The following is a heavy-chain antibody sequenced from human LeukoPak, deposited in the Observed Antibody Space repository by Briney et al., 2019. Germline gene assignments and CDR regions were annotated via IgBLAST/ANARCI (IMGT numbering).Heavy chain of an antibody. D-gene: IGHD5-24*01. CDR1: GGSISSGGYY. J-gene: IGHJ4*02. CDR3: ARGQMATIEFDY. CDR2: IYYSGST. Sequence: PSQTLSLTCTVSGGSISSGGYYWSWIRQHPGTGLEWLGYIYYSGSTYYNPSLKSRVTISVDTSKNQFSLKLSSVTAAGTAVYYCARGQMATIEFDYWGQGTLVTVSS. V-gene: IGHV4-31*03.